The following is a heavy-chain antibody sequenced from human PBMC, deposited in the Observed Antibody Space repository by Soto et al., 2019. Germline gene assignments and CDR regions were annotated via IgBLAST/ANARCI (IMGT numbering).Heavy chain of an antibody. V-gene: IGHV1-69*01. CDR3: ARDSGAKLSSS. J-gene: IGHJ4*02. Sequence: QVQLVQSGAEVREPESSVKVSCKASGGTFSSYRINWVRQAPGQGLEWVGGIVPIYRTADYAQKFQGRVSITADESARTTYLELSSLKSQDTAVYYCARDSGAKLSSSWGQGTLVTVSS. CDR1: GGTFSSYR. CDR2: IVPIYRTA. D-gene: IGHD6-13*01.